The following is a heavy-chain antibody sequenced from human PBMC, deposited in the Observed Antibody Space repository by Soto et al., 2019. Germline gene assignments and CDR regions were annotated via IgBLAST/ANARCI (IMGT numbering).Heavy chain of an antibody. D-gene: IGHD3-10*01. V-gene: IGHV3-30*18. CDR2: ISYDGSNK. Sequence: PGGSLRLSCAASGFTFSSYAMHWVRQAPGKGLEWVAVISYDGSNKYYADSVKGRFTISRDNSKNTLYLQMNSLRAEDTAVYYCAKSYRLALFGADAFDIWGQGTMVTVSS. CDR1: GFTFSSYA. CDR3: AKSYRLALFGADAFDI. J-gene: IGHJ3*02.